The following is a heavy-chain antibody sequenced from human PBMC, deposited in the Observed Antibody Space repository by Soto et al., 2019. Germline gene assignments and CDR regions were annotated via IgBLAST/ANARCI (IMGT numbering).Heavy chain of an antibody. CDR2: IWYDGSNK. CDR1: VFTFSSYG. V-gene: IGHV3-33*01. J-gene: IGHJ6*02. CDR3: AREYYDFYYGMDV. Sequence: HPWWSLRLSCSASVFTFSSYGMHWFRQAPGKGLEWVAVIWYDGSNKYYADSVKGRFTISRDNSKNTLYLQMNSLRAEDTAVYYCAREYYDFYYGMDVWGQGTTVTVSS.